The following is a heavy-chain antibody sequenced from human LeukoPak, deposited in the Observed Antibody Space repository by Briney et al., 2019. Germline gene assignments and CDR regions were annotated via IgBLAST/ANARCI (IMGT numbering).Heavy chain of an antibody. CDR1: GASITSVNL. Sequence: SGTLSLTCAVSGASITSVNLWSWVRQPPGKGLEGVGEMYLSGTDTYNPSLRGRVTISLDRSKNQLSLRLRSVTAADTAVYYCAGLVGRYSTGMYNYFDYWGPGTLVTVSS. CDR2: MYLSGTD. CDR3: AGLVGRYSTGMYNYFDY. V-gene: IGHV4-4*02. D-gene: IGHD1-26*01. J-gene: IGHJ4*02.